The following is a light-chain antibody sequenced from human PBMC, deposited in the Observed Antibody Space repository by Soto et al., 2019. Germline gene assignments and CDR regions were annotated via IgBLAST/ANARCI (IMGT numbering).Light chain of an antibody. CDR2: EVN. CDR1: SSDVGGYNY. V-gene: IGLV2-8*01. CDR3: SSYAGSSNV. Sequence: QSALTQPPSASGSPGQSVAISCTGTSSDVGGYNYVSWNQQHPGKAPKLMIYEVNKRPSGVPDRFSGSKSGNTASLTVSGLQAEDEADYYCSSYAGSSNVFGTGTQLTVL. J-gene: IGLJ1*01.